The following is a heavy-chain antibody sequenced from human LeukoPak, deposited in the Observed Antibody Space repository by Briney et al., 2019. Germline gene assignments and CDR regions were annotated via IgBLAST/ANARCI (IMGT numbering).Heavy chain of an antibody. CDR2: INPTGGST. Sequence: ASVKVSCKASGYTFTGYYMHWVRQAPGQGLEWMGLINPTGGSTGYAQKFQGGVTMTRDMSTSTDYMESSSLRSEDTAIYYCARDNSVGDNAWWFDPWGQGTLVTVSS. D-gene: IGHD1-26*01. J-gene: IGHJ5*02. CDR1: GYTFTGYY. V-gene: IGHV1-46*01. CDR3: ARDNSVGDNAWWFDP.